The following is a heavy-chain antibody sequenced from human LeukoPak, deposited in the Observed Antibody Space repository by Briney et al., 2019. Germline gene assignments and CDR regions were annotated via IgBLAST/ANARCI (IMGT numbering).Heavy chain of an antibody. Sequence: SETLSLTCTVSGGSINSYWSWIRRPAGKGLEWIGRISGSGTITYNPALQSRLSISIDTSKNQFSLKLMSVTAADTAVYYCARDSGTTGEVKFDPWGQGTLVTVSS. J-gene: IGHJ5*02. D-gene: IGHD3-10*01. CDR1: GGSINSY. CDR2: ISGSGTI. CDR3: ARDSGTTGEVKFDP. V-gene: IGHV4-4*07.